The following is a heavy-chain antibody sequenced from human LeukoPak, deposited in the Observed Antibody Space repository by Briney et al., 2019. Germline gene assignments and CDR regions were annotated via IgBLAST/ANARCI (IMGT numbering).Heavy chain of an antibody. CDR1: KFTFSTHW. CDR2: INSDGSST. D-gene: IGHD1-26*01. V-gene: IGHV3-74*01. CDR3: ARESKSGNYYPFDH. Sequence: GGSLRLSCAASKFTFSTHWMHWVRQAPGEGLVWVSRINSDGSSTSYADSVKGRFTISRDNAKNTLYLQMNSLRVEDTGVYYCARESKSGNYYPFDHWGQGTLVSVSS. J-gene: IGHJ4*02.